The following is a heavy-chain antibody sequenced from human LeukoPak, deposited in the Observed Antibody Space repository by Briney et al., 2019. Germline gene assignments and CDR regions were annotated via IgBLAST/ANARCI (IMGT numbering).Heavy chain of an antibody. CDR3: AKDHLPGIVVADRDY. D-gene: IGHD6-19*01. CDR2: ISGSGGTT. J-gene: IGHJ4*02. V-gene: IGHV3-23*01. Sequence: PGGSLRLSCAASGFTFSSYGMSWVRQAPGKGLEWVSAISGSGGTTYYVDSVKGRFTISRDNSKNTLYLQINSLRDEDTAVYYCAKDHLPGIVVADRDYWGQGTLVTVSS. CDR1: GFTFSSYG.